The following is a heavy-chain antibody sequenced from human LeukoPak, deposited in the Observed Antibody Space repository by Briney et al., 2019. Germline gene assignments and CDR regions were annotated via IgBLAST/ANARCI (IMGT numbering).Heavy chain of an antibody. CDR1: GFTFDDYA. Sequence: PGGSLRLSCAASGFTFDDYAMHWVRQAPGKGLEWVSGISWNSGSIGYADSVKGRFTISRDNAKNSLYLQMNSLRAEDTALYYCAKDYSSSWYGMDVWGQGTTVTVSS. CDR3: AKDYSSSWYGMDV. V-gene: IGHV3-9*01. D-gene: IGHD6-13*01. CDR2: ISWNSGSI. J-gene: IGHJ6*02.